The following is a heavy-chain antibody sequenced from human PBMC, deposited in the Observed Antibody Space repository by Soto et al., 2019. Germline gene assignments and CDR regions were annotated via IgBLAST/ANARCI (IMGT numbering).Heavy chain of an antibody. J-gene: IGHJ4*02. V-gene: IGHV4-31*03. CDR3: AGELSSSSTYFDY. Sequence: SETLSLTCTVSGGSISSGGYYWSWILQHPGKGLEWIGYIYYSGSTYYNPSLKSRVTISVDTSKNQFSLKLSSVTAADTAVYYCAGELSSSSTYFDYWGQGTLVTVPA. CDR2: IYYSGST. D-gene: IGHD6-6*01. CDR1: GGSISSGGYY.